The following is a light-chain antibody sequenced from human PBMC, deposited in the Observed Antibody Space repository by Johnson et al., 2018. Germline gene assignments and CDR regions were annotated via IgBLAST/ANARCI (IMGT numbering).Light chain of an antibody. CDR2: ENN. J-gene: IGLJ1*01. CDR3: GTWDSSLSAGNV. CDR1: SSNIGNNY. Sequence: QSVLTQPPSVSAAPGQKVTISCSGSSSNIGNNYVSWYQQLPGTAPKLLIYENNKRPSGIPYRFSGSKSGTSATLGITGLQTGDEAEYYCGTWDSSLSAGNVFGTATKFAVL. V-gene: IGLV1-51*02.